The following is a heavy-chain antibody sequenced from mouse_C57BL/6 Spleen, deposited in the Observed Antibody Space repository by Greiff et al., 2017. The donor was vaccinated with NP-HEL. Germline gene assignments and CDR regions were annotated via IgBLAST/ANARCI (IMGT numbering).Heavy chain of an antibody. CDR1: GFTFTDYY. J-gene: IGHJ2*01. Sequence: EVKLMESGGGLVQPGGSLSLSCAASGFTFTDYYMSWVRQPPGKALEWLGFIRNKANGYTTEYSASVKGRFTISRDNSQSILYLQMNALRAEDSATYYCARSSWVGYFDYWGQGTTLTVSS. D-gene: IGHD1-1*02. V-gene: IGHV7-3*01. CDR2: IRNKANGYTT. CDR3: ARSSWVGYFDY.